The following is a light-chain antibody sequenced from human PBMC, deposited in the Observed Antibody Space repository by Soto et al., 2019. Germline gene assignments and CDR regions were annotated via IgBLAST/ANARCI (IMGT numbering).Light chain of an antibody. Sequence: IQMTQSPSSLSASLGDRVTITCRASQSISSYLNWYQQKPGKAPKLLIYAASSLESGVPSRFSGSGSGTEFTLTISSLQPDDFATYYCQQYNSYSGTFGQGTKVDIK. CDR3: QQYNSYSGT. CDR2: AAS. J-gene: IGKJ1*01. CDR1: QSISSY. V-gene: IGKV1-5*01.